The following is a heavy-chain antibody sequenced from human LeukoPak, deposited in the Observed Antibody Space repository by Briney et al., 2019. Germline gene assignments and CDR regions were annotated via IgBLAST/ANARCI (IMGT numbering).Heavy chain of an antibody. D-gene: IGHD3-22*01. CDR3: ARVEENGMIVVLWTRGDGAFDI. J-gene: IGHJ3*02. CDR2: ISAYNGNT. CDR1: GYTFTSYG. Sequence: ASVKVSCKASGYTFTSYGISWVRQAPGQGLEWMGWISAYNGNTNYAQKLQGRVTMTTDTSTSTAYMELRSLRSDDTAVYYCARVEENGMIVVLWTRGDGAFDIWGQGTMVTVSS. V-gene: IGHV1-18*01.